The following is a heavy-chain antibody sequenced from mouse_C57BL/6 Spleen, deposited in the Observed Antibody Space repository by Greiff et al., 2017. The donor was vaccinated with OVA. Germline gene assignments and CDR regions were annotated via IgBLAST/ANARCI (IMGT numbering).Heavy chain of an antibody. J-gene: IGHJ4*01. V-gene: IGHV5-12*01. CDR2: ISNGGGST. CDR1: GFTFSDYY. CDR3: ARQDYGSSWAMDY. Sequence: EVKVVESGGGLVQPGGSLKLSCAASGFTFSDYYMYWVRQTPEKRLEWVAYISNGGGSTYYPDTVKGRFTISRDNAKNTLYLQMSRLKSEDTAMYYCARQDYGSSWAMDYWGQGTSVTVSS. D-gene: IGHD1-1*01.